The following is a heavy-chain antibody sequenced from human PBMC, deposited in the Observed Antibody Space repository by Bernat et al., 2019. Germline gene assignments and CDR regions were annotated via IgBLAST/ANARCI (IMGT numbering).Heavy chain of an antibody. D-gene: IGHD6-19*01. Sequence: QVQLVQSGAEVKKPGSSVKVSCKASGGTFSSYTISWVRQAPGQGLEWMGRIIPILGIANYAQKFQGRVTITADKSTSTAYMELSSLRSEDTAVYYCAGVAVAAADDYYYYGMDVWGQGTTVTVSS. CDR1: GGTFSSYT. J-gene: IGHJ6*02. CDR2: IIPILGIA. V-gene: IGHV1-69*02. CDR3: AGVAVAAADDYYYYGMDV.